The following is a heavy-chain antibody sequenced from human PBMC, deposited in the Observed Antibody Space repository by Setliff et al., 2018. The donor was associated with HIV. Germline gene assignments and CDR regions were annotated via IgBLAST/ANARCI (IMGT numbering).Heavy chain of an antibody. CDR3: AKGISMVRGFIDY. CDR1: GFTFSSYV. J-gene: IGHJ4*02. D-gene: IGHD3-10*01. V-gene: IGHV3-30*02. CDR2: IWYDGSNK. Sequence: PGGSLRLSCAASGFTFSSYVMHWVRQAPGKGLEWVAVIWYDGSNKYYADSVKGRFTTYRDNSKNTLFLQMNSLRAEDTAVYYCAKGISMVRGFIDYWGQGTLVTVSS.